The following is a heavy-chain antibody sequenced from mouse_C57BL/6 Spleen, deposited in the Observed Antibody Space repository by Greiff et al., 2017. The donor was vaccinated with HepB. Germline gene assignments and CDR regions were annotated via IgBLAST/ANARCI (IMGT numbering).Heavy chain of an antibody. CDR3: ARWYSSGYEDYFDY. CDR2: IDPSDSYT. D-gene: IGHD3-2*02. V-gene: IGHV1-69*01. CDR1: GYTFTSYW. Sequence: QVQLQQPGAELVMPGASVKLSCKASGYTFTSYWMHWVKQRPGQGLEWIGEIDPSDSYTNYNQKFKGKSTLTVDKSSSTAYMQLSSLTSEDSAVYYCARWYSSGYEDYFDYWGQGTTLTVSS. J-gene: IGHJ2*01.